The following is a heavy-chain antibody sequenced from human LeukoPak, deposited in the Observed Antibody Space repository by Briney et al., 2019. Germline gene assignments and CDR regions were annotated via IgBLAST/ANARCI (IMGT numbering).Heavy chain of an antibody. CDR1: GGSISSYY. J-gene: IGHJ4*02. V-gene: IGHV4-59*01. D-gene: IGHD3-22*01. CDR3: ARDYYDSSGYQIFDY. CDR2: IYYSGST. Sequence: SETLSLTCTVSGGSISSYYWSWIRQPPGKGLEWIGYIYYSGSTNYNPSLKSRVTISVDTSKNQFFLKLSSVTAADTAVYYCARDYYDSSGYQIFDYWGQGTLVTVSS.